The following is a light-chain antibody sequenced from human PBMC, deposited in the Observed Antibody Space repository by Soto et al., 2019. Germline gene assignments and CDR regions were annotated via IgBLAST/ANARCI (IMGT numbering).Light chain of an antibody. CDR1: SSDVGRYKL. V-gene: IGLV2-14*03. Sequence: QSALTQPASVSGSPGQSITISCTGTSSDVGRYKLVSWYQQHPGKAPKLMIYDVTNRPSGVSNRFSGSKSGNTASLTISGLQAEDEADCYCSSYTTSSTLIFGGGTKLTVL. CDR3: SSYTTSSTLI. J-gene: IGLJ2*01. CDR2: DVT.